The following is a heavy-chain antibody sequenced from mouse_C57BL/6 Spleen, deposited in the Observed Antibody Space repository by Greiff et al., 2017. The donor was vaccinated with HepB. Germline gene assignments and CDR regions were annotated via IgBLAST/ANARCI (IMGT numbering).Heavy chain of an antibody. Sequence: QVQLQQPGAELVMPGASVKLSCKASGYTFTSYWMHGVKQRPGQGLEWIGEIDPSDSYTKYNQKFKGKSTLTVDKSSSTAYMQLSSLTSEDSAVYYCARGGDGNYEFDYWGQGTTLTVSS. V-gene: IGHV1-69*01. CDR2: IDPSDSYT. J-gene: IGHJ2*01. D-gene: IGHD2-1*01. CDR1: GYTFTSYW. CDR3: ARGGDGNYEFDY.